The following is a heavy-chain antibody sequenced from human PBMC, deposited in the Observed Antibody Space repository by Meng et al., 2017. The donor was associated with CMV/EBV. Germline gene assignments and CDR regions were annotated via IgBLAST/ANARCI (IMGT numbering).Heavy chain of an antibody. V-gene: IGHV4-34*01. CDR3: ARGSYSNYGGIVRNYFDY. Sequence: SETLSLTCAVYGGSFSAYYWSWIHQPPGKGLEWIGEINHSGSTNYNPSLKSRVTISVDTSKSQFSLKLSSVTAADTAVYYCARGSYSNYGGIVRNYFDYWGQGTLVTVSS. CDR1: GGSFSAYY. J-gene: IGHJ4*02. D-gene: IGHD4-11*01. CDR2: INHSGST.